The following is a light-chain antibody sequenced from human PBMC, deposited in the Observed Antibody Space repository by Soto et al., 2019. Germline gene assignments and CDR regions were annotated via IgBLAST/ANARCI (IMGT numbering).Light chain of an antibody. CDR3: QQYGSSPYT. J-gene: IGKJ2*01. Sequence: EIVLTQSPGTLSLSPGERATLSCRASQSVSSSYLAWYQQKPGQAPRLLIYDASSRATGIPDRFSGSGSGTVFTLTISRLEPEDFAVYYCQQYGSSPYTFGQGTKLEIK. V-gene: IGKV3-20*01. CDR2: DAS. CDR1: QSVSSSY.